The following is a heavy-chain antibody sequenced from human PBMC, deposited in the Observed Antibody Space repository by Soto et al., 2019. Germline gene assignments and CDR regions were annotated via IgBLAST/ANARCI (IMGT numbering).Heavy chain of an antibody. D-gene: IGHD2-2*01. Sequence: EVQLVESGGGLVQPEGSLRLSCAASGFTFSSYSMNWVRQAPGKGLEWVSYISSSSSTIYYADSVKGRFTISRDNAKNSLYLQMNSLRAEDPAVYDCAREGYCSSTSWSLDAFDIWGQGTMVTVSS. V-gene: IGHV3-48*01. J-gene: IGHJ3*02. CDR2: ISSSSSTI. CDR3: AREGYCSSTSWSLDAFDI. CDR1: GFTFSSYS.